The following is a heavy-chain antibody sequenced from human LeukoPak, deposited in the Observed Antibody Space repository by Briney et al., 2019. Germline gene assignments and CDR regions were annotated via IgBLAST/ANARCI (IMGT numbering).Heavy chain of an antibody. CDR3: ARHRWGYFDSTRVQYYFDY. J-gene: IGHJ4*02. Sequence: SETLSLTCTVSSGSISSYYWGWIRQPPGKGLEWIGRIYYSGSTYYNPSLKSRVTISVDTSKNQFSLKLSSVTAADTAVYYCARHRWGYFDSTRVQYYFDYWGQGTLVTVSS. CDR1: SGSISSYY. V-gene: IGHV4-39*01. CDR2: IYYSGST. D-gene: IGHD3-9*01.